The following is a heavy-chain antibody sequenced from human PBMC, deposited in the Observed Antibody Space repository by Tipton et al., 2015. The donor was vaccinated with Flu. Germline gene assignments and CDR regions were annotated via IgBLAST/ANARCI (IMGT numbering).Heavy chain of an antibody. CDR3: ARGRGGGLDIVLMVYAIRRDGMDV. J-gene: IGHJ6*02. Sequence: TLSLTCAVYGGSFSGYYWSWIRQPPGKGLEWIGEINHSGSTNYNPSLKSRVTISVDTSKNQFSLKLSSVTAADTAVYYCARGRGGGLDIVLMVYAIRRDGMDVWGQGTTVTVSS. CDR2: INHSGST. D-gene: IGHD2-8*01. V-gene: IGHV4-34*01. CDR1: GGSFSGYY.